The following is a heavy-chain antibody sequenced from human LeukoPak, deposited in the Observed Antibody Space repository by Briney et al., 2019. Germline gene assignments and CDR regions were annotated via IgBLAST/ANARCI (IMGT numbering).Heavy chain of an antibody. CDR1: GGSISSRSWY. J-gene: IGHJ4*02. D-gene: IGHD3-22*01. Sequence: SETLSLTCTVSGGSISSRSWYWGWIRQPPGKGLEWIGSIYYSGSTYHNLSLKSRLTISVDTSKNQFSLKLSSVTAADTAVYYCARKTQYYYHSTDSRYYFDYWGQGTLVTVSS. V-gene: IGHV4-39*07. CDR2: IYYSGST. CDR3: ARKTQYYYHSTDSRYYFDY.